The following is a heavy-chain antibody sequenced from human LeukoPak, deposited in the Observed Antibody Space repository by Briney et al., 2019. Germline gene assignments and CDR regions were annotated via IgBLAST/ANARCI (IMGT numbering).Heavy chain of an antibody. D-gene: IGHD1-14*01. J-gene: IGHJ3*02. CDR3: ARGGYHHGFDI. CDR2: INSDGSDT. V-gene: IGHV3-74*01. Sequence: GGSLRLSCAASGFTFNSYWFHWVRQAPGKGLVWVSRINSDGSDTIYADSVKGRFTISRKNAKSTVYLQMNSLKAEDTAVYYCARGGYHHGFDIWGQGTMVTVSS. CDR1: GFTFNSYW.